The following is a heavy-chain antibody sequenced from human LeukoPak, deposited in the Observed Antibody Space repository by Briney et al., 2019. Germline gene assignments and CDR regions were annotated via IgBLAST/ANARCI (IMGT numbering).Heavy chain of an antibody. CDR2: ISGSSAST. CDR3: AKDVGKWESLHFFDY. CDR1: GFTLSTNA. D-gene: IGHD1-26*01. Sequence: GGSLRLSCLTSGFTLSTNAMSWVRQAPGKGLEWISGISGSSASTYYADSVKGRFTISRDDSRNTLYLQMNSLRGDDTAVYYCAKDVGKWESLHFFDYWGQGTLVTVSS. J-gene: IGHJ4*02. V-gene: IGHV3-23*01.